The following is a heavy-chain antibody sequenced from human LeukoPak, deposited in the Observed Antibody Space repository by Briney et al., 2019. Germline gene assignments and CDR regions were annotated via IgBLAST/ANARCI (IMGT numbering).Heavy chain of an antibody. CDR3: AKEYNVRPVFDY. Sequence: TGGSLRLSCEASGFTFSSYAMSWVRQAPGKGLEWVSAISGSGVTTHYAGSVKGRFSISRDNSKNTLYLQMNSLRAEDTALYYCAKEYNVRPVFDYWGQGTLVTVSS. V-gene: IGHV3-23*01. CDR2: ISGSGVTT. CDR1: GFTFSSYA. J-gene: IGHJ4*02. D-gene: IGHD1-14*01.